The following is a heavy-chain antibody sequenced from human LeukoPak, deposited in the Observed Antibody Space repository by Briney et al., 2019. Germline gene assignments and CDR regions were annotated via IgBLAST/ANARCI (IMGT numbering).Heavy chain of an antibody. V-gene: IGHV3-30*18. CDR1: GFTFNTFA. CDR2: ISYDGGIK. CDR3: ANPALEWLLYNPFDY. D-gene: IGHD3-3*01. J-gene: IGHJ4*02. Sequence: GGSLRLSCAASGFTFNTFAMHWVRQTPGKGLEWVAIISYDGGIKYYADSVKGRFTISRDNSKNTLFLQMNSLRPEDTAVYYCANPALEWLLYNPFDYWGQGTLVTVSS.